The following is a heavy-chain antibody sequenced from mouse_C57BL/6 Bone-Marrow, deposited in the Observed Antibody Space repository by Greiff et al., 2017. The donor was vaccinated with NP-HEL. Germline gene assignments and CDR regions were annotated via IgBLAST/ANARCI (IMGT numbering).Heavy chain of an antibody. D-gene: IGHD3-2*02. CDR1: GFTFSDYG. CDR3: AGTAQWFAY. CDR2: ISRGSSTI. V-gene: IGHV5-17*01. J-gene: IGHJ3*01. Sequence: EVQLKESGGGLVKPGGSLKLSCAASGFTFSDYGMHWVRQAPEKGLEWVAYISRGSSTIYYADTVTGRFTISSDNAKNTLFLQRTRLRAEDTAMYYCAGTAQWFAYGGQGTLVTVSA.